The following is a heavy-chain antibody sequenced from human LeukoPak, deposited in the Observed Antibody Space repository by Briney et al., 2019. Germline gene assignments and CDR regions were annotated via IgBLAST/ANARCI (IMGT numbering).Heavy chain of an antibody. Sequence: PSETLSLTCTVSGGSISNYYWSWIRQPPGKGLEWIGYVFYSGSTNYNPSLRSRVTISVDTSKNQFSLKLSSVTAADTAIYYCARELYASGLGDYWGQGTLVTVSS. CDR3: ARELYASGLGDY. CDR1: GGSISNYY. D-gene: IGHD3-10*01. J-gene: IGHJ4*02. V-gene: IGHV4-59*01. CDR2: VFYSGST.